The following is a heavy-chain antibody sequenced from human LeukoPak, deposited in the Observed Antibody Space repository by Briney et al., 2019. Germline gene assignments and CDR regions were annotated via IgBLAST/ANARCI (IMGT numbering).Heavy chain of an antibody. J-gene: IGHJ4*02. CDR1: GFTFSSYE. CDR3: ARGRYCSGGSCYFDY. V-gene: IGHV3-48*03. CDR2: ISGSGSTI. D-gene: IGHD2-15*01. Sequence: GGPLRLSCAPSGFTFSSYEMNWVRQAPGKGLEWVSYISGSGSTIYYADSVKGRFTISRDNAKNSLYLQMNSLRAEDTALYYCARGRYCSGGSCYFDYWGQGTLVTVSS.